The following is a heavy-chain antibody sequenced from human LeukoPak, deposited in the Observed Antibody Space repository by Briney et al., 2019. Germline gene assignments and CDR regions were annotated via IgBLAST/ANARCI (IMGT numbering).Heavy chain of an antibody. V-gene: IGHV1-18*01. CDR3: ARDRGICSSISCYADWFDP. Sequence: ASVKVSCKASGYTFTNYGISWVRQAPGQGLEWMGWISPYNGNTNYAQKFQGRVTMTTETSTTTAYMELRSLRSDDSAVYYCARDRGICSSISCYADWFDPWGQGTLVTVSS. CDR1: GYTFTNYG. CDR2: ISPYNGNT. D-gene: IGHD2-2*01. J-gene: IGHJ5*02.